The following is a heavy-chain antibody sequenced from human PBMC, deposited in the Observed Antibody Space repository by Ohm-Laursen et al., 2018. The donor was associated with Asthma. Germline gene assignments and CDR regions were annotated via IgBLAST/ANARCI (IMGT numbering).Heavy chain of an antibody. J-gene: IGHJ4*02. CDR1: GYTFTGYY. CDR3: ARHRRDNDYGDY. CDR2: INPSGGST. D-gene: IGHD2-8*01. V-gene: IGHV1-46*03. Sequence: SSVKVSCKASGYTFTGYYMHWVRQAPGQGLEWMGIINPSGGSTSYAQKFQGRVTMTRDTSTSTVYMELSSLRSEDTAVYYCARHRRDNDYGDYWGQGTLVTVSS.